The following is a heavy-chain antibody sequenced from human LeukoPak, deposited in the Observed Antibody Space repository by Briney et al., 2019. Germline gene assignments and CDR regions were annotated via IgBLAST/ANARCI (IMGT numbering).Heavy chain of an antibody. V-gene: IGHV3-30*02. CDR3: AKDKGTTVTTLNWFDP. CDR1: GFTFSSYG. CDR2: IRYDGSNK. Sequence: GGSLRLSCAASGFTFSSYGMHWVRQAPGKGLEWVAFIRYDGSNKYYADSVKGRLTISRDNSKNTLYLQMNSLRAEDTAVYYCAKDKGTTVTTLNWFDPWGQGTLVTVSS. D-gene: IGHD4-17*01. J-gene: IGHJ5*02.